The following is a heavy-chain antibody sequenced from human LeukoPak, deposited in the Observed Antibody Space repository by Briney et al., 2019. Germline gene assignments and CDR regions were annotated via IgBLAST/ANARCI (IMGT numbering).Heavy chain of an antibody. Sequence: PSETLSLTCTVSGGSISSSSYYWGWIRQPPGKGLEWIGSIYYSGSTYYNPSLKSRVTISVDTSKDQFSLKLSSVTAADTAVYYCALTQIYDISASLHEYWGQGTLVTVSS. CDR2: IYYSGST. J-gene: IGHJ4*02. CDR1: GGSISSSSYY. V-gene: IGHV4-39*07. D-gene: IGHD3-9*01. CDR3: ALTQIYDISASLHEY.